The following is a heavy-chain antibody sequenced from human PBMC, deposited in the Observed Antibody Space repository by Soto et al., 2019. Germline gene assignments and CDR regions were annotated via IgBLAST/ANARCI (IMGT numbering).Heavy chain of an antibody. D-gene: IGHD5-18*01. V-gene: IGHV4-59*01. J-gene: IGHJ6*03. Sequence: SETLSLTCTVSGDSXSKYYWSWIRQPPGKGLEWIGYIYNSGSTNYNPSLKSRVTISVDTSKNHFSLKLSSVTAADTAVYYCARARGYSYGYGYYYYMDVWGKGTTVTVSS. CDR2: IYNSGST. CDR3: ARARGYSYGYGYYYYMDV. CDR1: GDSXSKYY.